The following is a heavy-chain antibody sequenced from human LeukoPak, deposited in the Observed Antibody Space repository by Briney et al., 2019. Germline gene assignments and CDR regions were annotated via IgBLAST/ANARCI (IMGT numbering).Heavy chain of an antibody. CDR3: ATVGRIINWFDP. D-gene: IGHD3-10*01. J-gene: IGHJ5*02. Sequence: ASVKVSCKASGGTFSSYAISWVRQAPGQGLEWMGGIIPIFGTANYAQKFQGRVTMTEDTSTDTAYMGLSSLRSEDTAVYYCATVGRIINWFDPWGQGTLVTVSS. CDR2: IIPIFGTA. V-gene: IGHV1-69*06. CDR1: GGTFSSYA.